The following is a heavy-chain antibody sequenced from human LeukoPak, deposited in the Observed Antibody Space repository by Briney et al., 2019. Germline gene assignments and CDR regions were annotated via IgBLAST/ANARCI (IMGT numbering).Heavy chain of an antibody. Sequence: GGSLRLSCAASGFTFSNAWMSWVRQAPGKGLEWVGRIKSKTDGGTTDYAAPVKGRFTISRDDSKNTLYLQMNSLKTEDTAVYYCTTEPIAVAGRELVRDYWGQGTLVTVSS. V-gene: IGHV3-15*01. CDR2: IKSKTDGGTT. J-gene: IGHJ4*02. CDR3: TTEPIAVAGRELVRDY. CDR1: GFTFSNAW. D-gene: IGHD6-19*01.